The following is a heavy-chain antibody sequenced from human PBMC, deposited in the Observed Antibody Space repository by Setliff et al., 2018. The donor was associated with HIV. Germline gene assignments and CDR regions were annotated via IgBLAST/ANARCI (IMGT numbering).Heavy chain of an antibody. Sequence: PSETLSLTCTVYGDSISTYYWGWIRQPQGKGLEWIASIYYSGTTYYNPSLKSRVTISKDTSKNQLSLKLTSVTAADSALYYCTRGAEGLRLGLWGQGTLVTVPS. J-gene: IGHJ5*02. CDR2: IYYSGTT. CDR3: TRGAEGLRLGL. CDR1: GDSISTYY. V-gene: IGHV4-39*07. D-gene: IGHD3-16*01.